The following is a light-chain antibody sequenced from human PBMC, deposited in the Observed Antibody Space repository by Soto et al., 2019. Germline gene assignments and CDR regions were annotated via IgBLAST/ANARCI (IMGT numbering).Light chain of an antibody. CDR1: QSVGSSY. Sequence: EIVLTQSPGTLSLSPGERATLSCRASQSVGSSYLAWYQQKPGQAPRVLIYGASSRATGIPDRFSGSGSGTDFTLTISRLEPEDFAVYYCQQYGSSPWTFGQGTKVEIK. CDR2: GAS. CDR3: QQYGSSPWT. J-gene: IGKJ1*01. V-gene: IGKV3-20*01.